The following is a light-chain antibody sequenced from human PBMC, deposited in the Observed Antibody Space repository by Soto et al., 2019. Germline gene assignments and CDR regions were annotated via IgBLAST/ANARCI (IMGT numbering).Light chain of an antibody. CDR2: EVT. CDR1: SSDIGAFNY. V-gene: IGLV2-14*01. CDR3: TSYTSSSTVV. Sequence: QSVLTQPASVSGSPGQSITISCTGTSSDIGAFNYVSWYQQHPGKAPKLMIYEVTNRPSRVSDRFSGSKSGNTASLTISGLQAEDEAYYYCTSYTSSSTVVFGGGTQLTVL. J-gene: IGLJ7*01.